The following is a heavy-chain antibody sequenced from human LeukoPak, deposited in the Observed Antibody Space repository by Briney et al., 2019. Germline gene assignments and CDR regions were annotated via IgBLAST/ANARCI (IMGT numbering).Heavy chain of an antibody. CDR3: ASDYFLDY. CDR2: ISDSGART. CDR1: GFSFSRSW. Sequence: GGSLRLSCVASGFSFSRSWMTWVRQAPGKGLEWVSTISDSGARTNYADSAKGRFTISRDNSMNTLYLQMNSLRADDTAVYYCASDYFLDYWGQGTLVTVSS. V-gene: IGHV3-23*01. D-gene: IGHD6-25*01. J-gene: IGHJ4*02.